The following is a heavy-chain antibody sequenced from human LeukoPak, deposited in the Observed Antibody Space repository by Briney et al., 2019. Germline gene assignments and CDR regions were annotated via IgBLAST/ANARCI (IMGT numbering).Heavy chain of an antibody. CDR1: GFTFSGSA. D-gene: IGHD2-2*01. J-gene: IGHJ6*04. CDR3: TRRGYCSSTSCSGGGYYGMDV. V-gene: IGHV3-73*01. CDR2: IRSKANSYAT. Sequence: PGGSLRLSCAASGFTFSGSAMHWVCQASGKGPEWVGRIRSKANSYATAYAASVKGRFTISRDDSKNTAYLQMNSLKTEDTAVYYCTRRGYCSSTSCSGGGYYGMDVWGKGTTVTVSS.